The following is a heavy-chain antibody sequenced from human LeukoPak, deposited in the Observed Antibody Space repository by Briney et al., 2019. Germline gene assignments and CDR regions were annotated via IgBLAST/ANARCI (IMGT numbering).Heavy chain of an antibody. Sequence: ASVKVSRKASQYTFIGYFIHWVRQAPGQGLEWMGWINPNSGGTTYAQNFQGRVTMTRDTSISTAYMELTRLRSDDTAVYYCAREGDFDAFDIWGQGTMVTVSS. CDR1: QYTFIGYF. D-gene: IGHD3-16*01. CDR3: AREGDFDAFDI. V-gene: IGHV1-2*02. J-gene: IGHJ3*02. CDR2: INPNSGGT.